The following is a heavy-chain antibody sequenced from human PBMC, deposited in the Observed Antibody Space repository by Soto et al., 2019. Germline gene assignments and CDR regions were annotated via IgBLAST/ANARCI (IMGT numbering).Heavy chain of an antibody. CDR1: GGPSVGYY. V-gene: IGHV4-34*01. CDR3: ARRGYGDYYYGMDV. CDR2: INQSGST. J-gene: IGHJ6*02. Sequence: VRLQRWGPGLLKPSETLSLTCPAFGGPSVGYYRTRIRRPPGRGREWIGEINQSGSTNYNPSLKSRVTISVDTSKNQFSLKLSSVPAADTAVYYCARRGYGDYYYGMDVWGQGTTVTVSS. D-gene: IGHD4-17*01.